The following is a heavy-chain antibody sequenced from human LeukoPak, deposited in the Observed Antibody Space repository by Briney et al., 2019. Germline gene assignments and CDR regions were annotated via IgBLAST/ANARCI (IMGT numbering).Heavy chain of an antibody. D-gene: IGHD3-3*01. CDR2: IWYDGSNK. CDR3: AKVSNFWSGYYPYYFDY. J-gene: IGHJ4*02. V-gene: IGHV3-33*06. CDR1: GFTFSSYG. Sequence: PGGSLRLSCAASGFTFSSYGMHWVRQAPGKGLEWVAVIWYDGSNKYYADSVKGRFTISRDNSKNTLYLQMNSLRAEDTAVYYCAKVSNFWSGYYPYYFDYWGQGTLVTVSS.